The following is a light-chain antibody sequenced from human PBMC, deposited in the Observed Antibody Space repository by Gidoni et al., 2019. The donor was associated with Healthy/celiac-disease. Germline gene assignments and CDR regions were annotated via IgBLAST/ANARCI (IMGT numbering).Light chain of an antibody. CDR1: QSLLHSNGYNY. J-gene: IGKJ1*01. Sequence: DIVMTQSPLSLPVTPGEPASISCRSSQSLLHSNGYNYLDWYLQKPGQSPQLLIYLGSNRASGVPDRFSGSGSGTDVTLKISRVEAEDVGVYYCMQALQTPWTFGQXTKVEIK. CDR3: MQALQTPWT. V-gene: IGKV2-28*01. CDR2: LGS.